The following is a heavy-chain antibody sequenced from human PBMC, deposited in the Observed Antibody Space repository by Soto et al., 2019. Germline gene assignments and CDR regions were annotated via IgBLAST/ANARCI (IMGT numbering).Heavy chain of an antibody. V-gene: IGHV1-8*01. CDR3: ARTVVVPAAPVSHWFDP. J-gene: IGHJ5*02. CDR2: MNPNSGNT. CDR1: GYTFTSYD. Sequence: ASVKVSCKASGYTFTSYDINWVRQATGQGLEWMGWMNPNSGNTGYAQKFQGRVTMTRSTSISTAYMELSSLRSEDTAVYYCARTVVVPAAPVSHWFDPWGQGTLVTVSS. D-gene: IGHD2-2*01.